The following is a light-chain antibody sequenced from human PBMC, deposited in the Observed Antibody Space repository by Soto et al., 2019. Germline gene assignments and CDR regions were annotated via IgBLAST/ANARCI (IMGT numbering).Light chain of an antibody. V-gene: IGKV1-5*01. CDR3: HQYGSYPRT. J-gene: IGKJ1*01. CDR1: QGISFW. Sequence: DIQMTQSPYTLSASVGDRVTITCRASQGISFWLAWYQQNPGKAPQLLIFDASNVGGGVTSRFSGSGSVTVITLTIGSRQAEGFATYYCHQYGSYPRTFGQGTKV. CDR2: DAS.